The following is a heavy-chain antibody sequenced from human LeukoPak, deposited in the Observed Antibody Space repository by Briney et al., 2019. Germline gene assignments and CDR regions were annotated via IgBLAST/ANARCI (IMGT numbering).Heavy chain of an antibody. J-gene: IGHJ4*02. Sequence: SETLSLTCTVSGGSISSYYWSWIRQPPGKGLEWIGEINHSGSTNYNPSLKSRVTISVDTSKNQFSLKLSSVTAADTAVYYCARDEYYYGSGSYYPFDYWGQGTLVTVSS. CDR1: GGSISSYY. V-gene: IGHV4-34*01. CDR3: ARDEYYYGSGSYYPFDY. D-gene: IGHD3-10*01. CDR2: INHSGST.